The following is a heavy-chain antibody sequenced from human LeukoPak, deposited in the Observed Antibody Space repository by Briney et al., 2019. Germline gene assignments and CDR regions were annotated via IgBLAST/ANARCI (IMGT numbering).Heavy chain of an antibody. CDR1: GFTFNSYA. CDR3: AKVLGNYLSAFHI. V-gene: IGHV3-23*01. CDR2: IIDSGTIT. D-gene: IGHD1-7*01. Sequence: GGSLRLSCAASGFTFNSYAMSWVRQAPGKGLEWVSGIIDSGTITFHADSVKGRFTISRDNSKNTLYLQMNSLRAEDTAVYYCAKVLGNYLSAFHIWGQGTMVTVSS. J-gene: IGHJ3*02.